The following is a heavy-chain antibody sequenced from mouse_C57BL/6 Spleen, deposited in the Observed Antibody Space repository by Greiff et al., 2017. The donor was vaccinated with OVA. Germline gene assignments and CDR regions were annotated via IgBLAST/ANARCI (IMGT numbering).Heavy chain of an antibody. CDR3: EREGGGFDY. V-gene: IGHV1-82*01. Sequence: VQLQQSGPELVKPGASVKISCKASGYAFSSSWMNWVKQRPGKGLEWIGRIYPGDGDTKYNGKFKGKATLTADKSSSTAYMQLSSLTSEDSAVYFCEREGGGFDYWGQGTTLTVSS. CDR1: GYAFSSSW. CDR2: IYPGDGDT. J-gene: IGHJ2*01.